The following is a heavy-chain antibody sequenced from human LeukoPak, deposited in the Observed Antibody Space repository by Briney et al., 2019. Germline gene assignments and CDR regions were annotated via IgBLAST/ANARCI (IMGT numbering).Heavy chain of an antibody. J-gene: IGHJ5*02. CDR1: GGSISGSSYY. CDR2: IDYSGTT. CDR3: AREAVSSPS. Sequence: PSETLSLTCTVSGGSISGSSYYWGWIRQPPGKGLEWIGNIDYSGTTYYNPSLKSRVTISIDTSKNQFSLKLSSVTAADTAVYYCAREAVSSPSWGQGTLVTVSS. D-gene: IGHD5/OR15-5a*01. V-gene: IGHV4-39*07.